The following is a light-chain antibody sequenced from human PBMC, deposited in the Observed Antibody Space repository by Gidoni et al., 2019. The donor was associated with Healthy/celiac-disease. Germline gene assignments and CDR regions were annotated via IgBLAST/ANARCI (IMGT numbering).Light chain of an antibody. CDR2: GAS. V-gene: IGKV3-20*01. CDR3: QQYGSSPRFT. Sequence: EIVLTQSPGTLSLSPGERATLSCRASQSVSSSYLAWYQQKPRQAPRLLIYGASSRATGIPDRFSGSGSGTDFTLTISRLGPEDFAVYDCQQYGSSPRFTFGPGTKVDIK. CDR1: QSVSSSY. J-gene: IGKJ3*01.